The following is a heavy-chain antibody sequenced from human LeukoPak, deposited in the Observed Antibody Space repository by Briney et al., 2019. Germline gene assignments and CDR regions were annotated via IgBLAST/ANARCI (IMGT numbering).Heavy chain of an antibody. CDR2: ISSRGSTT. D-gene: IGHD6-19*01. V-gene: IGHV3-11*04. CDR1: AFTFSDYF. J-gene: IGHJ6*03. CDR3: ARVAIAVANCYMDV. Sequence: GGSLRLSCAASAFTFSDYFMSWIRQAPGKGLEWVSYISSRGSTTYYADSVKGRFTISRDNAKNSLYLQMTSLRAEDTAVYYCARVAIAVANCYMDVWGKGTTVTVSS.